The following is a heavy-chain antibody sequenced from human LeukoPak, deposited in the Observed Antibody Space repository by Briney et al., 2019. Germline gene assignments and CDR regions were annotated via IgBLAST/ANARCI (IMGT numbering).Heavy chain of an antibody. D-gene: IGHD5-24*01. CDR3: ARDGVAYNYAFDI. V-gene: IGHV3-21*01. J-gene: IGHJ3*02. Sequence: PGGSLRLSCAASGFTLSSYSMNWVRQAPGKGLEWVSSISSSSTYIYYADSVKGRFTISRDNAENSLYLQMNSLRAEDTAVYYCARDGVAYNYAFDIWGQGTMVTVSS. CDR1: GFTLSSYS. CDR2: ISSSSTYI.